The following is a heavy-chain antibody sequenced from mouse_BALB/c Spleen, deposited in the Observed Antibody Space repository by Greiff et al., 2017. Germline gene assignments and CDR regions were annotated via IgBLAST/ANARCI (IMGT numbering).Heavy chain of an antibody. Sequence: QVQLKQSGAELAKPGASVKMSCKASGYTFTSYWMHWVKQRPGQGLEWIGYINPSTGYTEYNQKFKDKATLTADKSSSTAYMQLSSLTSEDSAVYYCARSNYYGSSYDQDYFDYWGQGTTLTVSS. D-gene: IGHD1-1*01. J-gene: IGHJ2*01. CDR2: INPSTGYT. V-gene: IGHV1-7*01. CDR1: GYTFTSYW. CDR3: ARSNYYGSSYDQDYFDY.